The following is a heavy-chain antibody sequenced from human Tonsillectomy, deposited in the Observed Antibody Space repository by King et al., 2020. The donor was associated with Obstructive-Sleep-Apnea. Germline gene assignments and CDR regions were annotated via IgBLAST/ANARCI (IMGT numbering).Heavy chain of an antibody. CDR3: ARHLLPAAADAYWYFDL. Sequence: QLQESGPGLVKPSETLSLTCTVSGGSISSSSYYWGWIRQPPGKGLEWIGSIYYSGSTYYNPSLKSRVTISVDTSKNQFSLKLSSVTAADTAVYYCARHLLPAAADAYWYFDLWGRGTLVTVSS. D-gene: IGHD6-13*01. J-gene: IGHJ2*01. V-gene: IGHV4-39*01. CDR1: GGSISSSSYY. CDR2: IYYSGST.